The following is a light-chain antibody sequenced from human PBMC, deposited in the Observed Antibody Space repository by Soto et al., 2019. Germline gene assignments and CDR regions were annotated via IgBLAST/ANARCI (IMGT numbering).Light chain of an antibody. CDR2: ATS. CDR1: QSVSSN. J-gene: IGKJ1*01. CDR3: QQYNNWPPWT. V-gene: IGKV3-15*01. Sequence: EIVMTQSPATLSVSPGERATLSCRASQSVSSNLAWYQQKPGQAPRLLICATSSRATGVPTRFSGSGSGTDFTLTISSLQSEDFAVYYCQQYNNWPPWTFGQGTKVDIK.